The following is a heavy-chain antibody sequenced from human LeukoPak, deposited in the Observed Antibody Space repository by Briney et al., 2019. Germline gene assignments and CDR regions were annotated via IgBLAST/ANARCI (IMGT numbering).Heavy chain of an antibody. D-gene: IGHD3-22*01. Sequence: PGRSLTPSCAASGFTFRSYGMHWVRQAPGKGLEWVAVIWYDGSTKYYADSVKGRFTISRDNSKNTLYLQMNSLRAEDTAVYYCAKDLYYYDSSGYLLDYWGQGTLVTVSS. CDR2: IWYDGSTK. CDR1: GFTFRSYG. CDR3: AKDLYYYDSSGYLLDY. J-gene: IGHJ4*02. V-gene: IGHV3-33*06.